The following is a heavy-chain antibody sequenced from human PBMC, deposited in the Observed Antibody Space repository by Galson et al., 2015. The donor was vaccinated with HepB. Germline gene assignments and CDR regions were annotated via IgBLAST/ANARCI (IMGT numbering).Heavy chain of an antibody. CDR1: GFTVSSNY. CDR2: IYSGGNT. D-gene: IGHD4-17*01. Sequence: SLRLSCAASGFTVSSNYMSWVRQAPGKGLEWVSVIYSGGNTYYTDSVKGRFTISRDNSKNTLYLQMNSLRAEDTAVYYCVSVGARGDYGDYLRYWGQGTPVTVSS. V-gene: IGHV3-53*01. J-gene: IGHJ4*02. CDR3: VSVGARGDYGDYLRY.